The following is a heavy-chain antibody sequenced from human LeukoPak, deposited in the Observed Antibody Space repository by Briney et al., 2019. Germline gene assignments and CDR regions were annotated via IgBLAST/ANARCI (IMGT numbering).Heavy chain of an antibody. CDR2: ISGSGGST. V-gene: IGHV3-23*01. J-gene: IGHJ4*02. CDR3: AKMTLRFLEWSAYYFDY. D-gene: IGHD3-3*01. CDR1: GFTFSSYA. Sequence: PGGSLRLSCAASGFTFSSYAMSWVRQAPGKGLEWVSAISGSGGSTYYADSVKGRFTISRYNSKNTLYLQMNSLRAEDTAVYYCAKMTLRFLEWSAYYFDYWGQGTLVTVSS.